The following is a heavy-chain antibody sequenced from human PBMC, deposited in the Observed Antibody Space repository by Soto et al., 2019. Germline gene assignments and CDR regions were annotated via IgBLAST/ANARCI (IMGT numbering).Heavy chain of an antibody. V-gene: IGHV4-4*02. CDR3: ARVRYDRSGFDH. CDR1: GDSISRSHW. D-gene: IGHD3-22*01. J-gene: IGHJ4*02. CDR2: ISHSGIT. Sequence: QVQLQESGPGLVRPSGALSVTCAVSGDSISRSHWWSWVRQSPGKGLVWIGEISHSGITNYNPSLKSRVTISGEKSKNQLSLKFTSVTAADTAVYYCARVRYDRSGFDHWGQGTLVSVSS.